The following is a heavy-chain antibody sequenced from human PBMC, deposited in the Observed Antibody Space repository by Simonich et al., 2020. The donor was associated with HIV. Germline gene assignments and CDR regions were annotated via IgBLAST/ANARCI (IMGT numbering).Heavy chain of an antibody. Sequence: QVRLVQSGTEVKKPGASVKVSCKASGYTFTNYGITWVRQAPGQGLEWMGDIRTYSGNTTNAQNVHGRVTMTTDTSTSTTYMELRSLRSEDTAVYYCARGTYNGYDWNWFDPWDQGTLVTVSS. D-gene: IGHD5-12*01. CDR2: IRTYSGNT. CDR1: GYTFTNYG. V-gene: IGHV1-18*01. J-gene: IGHJ5*02. CDR3: ARGTYNGYDWNWFDP.